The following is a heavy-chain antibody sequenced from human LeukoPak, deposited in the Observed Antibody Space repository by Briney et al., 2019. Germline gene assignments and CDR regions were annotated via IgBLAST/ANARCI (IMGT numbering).Heavy chain of an antibody. Sequence: SETLSLTCTVSVGAISYYYWSWIRQSPGKGLECVGYLYNRGSTKYNPSLKSRVTISVDTSKNQFSLNLTSVTSADTAAYYCARGYASGNSPAYWGPGTLVTVSS. D-gene: IGHD3-10*01. CDR3: ARGYASGNSPAY. CDR1: VGAISYYY. V-gene: IGHV4-59*01. J-gene: IGHJ4*02. CDR2: LYNRGST.